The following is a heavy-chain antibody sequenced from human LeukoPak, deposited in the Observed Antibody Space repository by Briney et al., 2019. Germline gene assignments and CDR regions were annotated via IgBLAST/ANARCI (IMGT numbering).Heavy chain of an antibody. CDR1: GGSISSYY. Sequence: SETLSLTCTVSGGSISSYYWSWIRQPAGKGLEWIGRIYTSGSTNYNPSLKSRVTMSVDTSKNQFSLKLSSVTAADTAVYYCARDEMTVTTMESWFDPWGQGTLVTVSS. J-gene: IGHJ5*02. D-gene: IGHD4-11*01. V-gene: IGHV4-4*07. CDR2: IYTSGST. CDR3: ARDEMTVTTMESWFDP.